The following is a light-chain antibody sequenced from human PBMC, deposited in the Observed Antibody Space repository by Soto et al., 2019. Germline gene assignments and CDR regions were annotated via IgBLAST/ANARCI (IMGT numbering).Light chain of an antibody. CDR2: AAS. Sequence: DIQMTQSPSSLSASVGDRVTVTCRASQSIRNYLNWYQQKPGKAPKLLIYAASSLKSGVPSRFSGSGSGTDFTLTIISLQPEDFVAYYCQQSYVSPHTFGQGTKLQ. CDR1: QSIRNY. J-gene: IGKJ2*01. CDR3: QQSYVSPHT. V-gene: IGKV1-39*01.